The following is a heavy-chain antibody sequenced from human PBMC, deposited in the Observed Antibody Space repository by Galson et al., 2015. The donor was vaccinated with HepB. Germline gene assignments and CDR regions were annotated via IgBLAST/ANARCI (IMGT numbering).Heavy chain of an antibody. CDR3: VREARMSYFDY. V-gene: IGHV3-23*01. CDR1: GFTFSSYA. CDR2: IGGTGDTT. J-gene: IGHJ4*02. Sequence: SLRLSCAASGFTFSSYAMSCARQAPGKGLEWVSSIGGTGDTTYYADSVKGRFTISRDNSKNTLYLQMNSLRAEDTAVYYCVREARMSYFDYWGPGVLVTVSS.